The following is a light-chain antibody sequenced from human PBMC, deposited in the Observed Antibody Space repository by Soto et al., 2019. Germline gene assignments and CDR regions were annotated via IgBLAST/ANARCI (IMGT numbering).Light chain of an antibody. CDR3: SSYTRSNTRV. CDR2: DVT. Sequence: QSVLTQPASVSGSPGQSITISCTGTSSDVGAYNYVSWYQQHPGKAPKLMIYDVTNRPSGVSNRFSGSKSCNTASLTISGLQAEDEADYYCSSYTRSNTRVFGGGTKVTVL. J-gene: IGLJ2*01. V-gene: IGLV2-14*01. CDR1: SSDVGAYNY.